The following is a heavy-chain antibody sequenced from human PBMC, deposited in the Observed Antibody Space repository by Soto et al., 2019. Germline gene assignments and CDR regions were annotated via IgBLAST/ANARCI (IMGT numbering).Heavy chain of an antibody. CDR2: IWYDGSNK. CDR1: GFTFSSYG. CDR3: ERDGDVRQQLSSFDP. V-gene: IGHV3-33*01. J-gene: IGHJ5*02. D-gene: IGHD6-13*01. Sequence: QTGGSLRLSCAASGFTFSSYGMHWVRQAPGKGLEWVAVIWYDGSNKYYADSVKGRFTISRDNSKNTLYLQMNRPRAEDTAVYYCERDGDVRQQLSSFDPWGEGTLVTVSS.